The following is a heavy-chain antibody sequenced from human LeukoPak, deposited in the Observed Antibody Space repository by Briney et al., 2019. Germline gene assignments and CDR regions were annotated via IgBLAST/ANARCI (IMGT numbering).Heavy chain of an antibody. CDR2: IYSGGST. CDR1: GFTVSSNY. Sequence: GGSLRLSCAASGFTVSSNYMSWVRQAPGKGLEWVSVIYSGGSTYYADSVKGRFTISRDNSKNTLYLQMNSLRAEDTAVYYCARLLWFGESNYFDHWGQGTLVTVSS. V-gene: IGHV3-53*01. D-gene: IGHD3-10*01. J-gene: IGHJ4*02. CDR3: ARLLWFGESNYFDH.